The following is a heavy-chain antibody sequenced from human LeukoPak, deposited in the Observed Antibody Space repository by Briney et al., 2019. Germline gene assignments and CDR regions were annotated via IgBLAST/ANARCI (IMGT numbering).Heavy chain of an antibody. Sequence: ASVKVSCKASGYTFTGYYMHWVRQAPGQGLEWMGRINPNSGGTNYAQKFQGRVTMTRDTSISTAYMKLSRLRSDDTAVYYCARVSGGLLWFGESPIDYWGQGTLVTVS. CDR2: INPNSGGT. V-gene: IGHV1-2*06. D-gene: IGHD3-10*01. CDR3: ARVSGGLLWFGESPIDY. J-gene: IGHJ4*02. CDR1: GYTFTGYY.